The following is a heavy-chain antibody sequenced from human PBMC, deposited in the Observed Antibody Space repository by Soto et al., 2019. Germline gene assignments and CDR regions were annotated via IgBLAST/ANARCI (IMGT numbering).Heavy chain of an antibody. J-gene: IGHJ4*02. CDR2: FDPEDGET. CDR1: GYTLTELS. Sequence: ASVKVSCKVSGYTLTELSMHWVRQAPGKGLEWMGGFDPEDGETIYAQKFQGRVTLSRDTSASTAYMELSSLRSEDTALYYCASCPQNCITTSPCCLFFDYWGQGTLVTVSS. D-gene: IGHD2-2*01. V-gene: IGHV1-24*01. CDR3: ASCPQNCITTSPCCLFFDY.